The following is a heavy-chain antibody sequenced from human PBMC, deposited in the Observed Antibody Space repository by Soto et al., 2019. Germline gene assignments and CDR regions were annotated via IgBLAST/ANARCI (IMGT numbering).Heavy chain of an antibody. CDR2: ISSSSAYI. J-gene: IGHJ4*02. CDR3: ARDGLTFGGD. CDR1: GFTFGSFT. V-gene: IGHV3-21*06. Sequence: EVHLVEAGGGLVKPGESLTLSCAASGFTFGSFTLNWVRQAPGKGLEWVSSISSSSAYIYYPESVKGRSTISRDNARSTLYLQMNSLRLDDTAVYFCARDGLTFGGDWGQGTLVAVSS. D-gene: IGHD3-16*01.